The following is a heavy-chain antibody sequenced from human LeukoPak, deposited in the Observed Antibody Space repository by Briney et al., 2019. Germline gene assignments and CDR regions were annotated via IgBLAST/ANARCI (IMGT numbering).Heavy chain of an antibody. D-gene: IGHD3-10*01. J-gene: IGHJ4*02. CDR1: GFTFDDYA. CDR2: ISWNSGSI. Sequence: QSGGTLRLSCAASGFTFDDYAMHWVRQAPGKGLERVSGISWNSGSIGYADSVKGRFTISRDNAKNSLYLQMNSLRAEDTALYYCAKDYYYGSGSYQGLDYWGQGTLVTVSS. CDR3: AKDYYYGSGSYQGLDY. V-gene: IGHV3-9*01.